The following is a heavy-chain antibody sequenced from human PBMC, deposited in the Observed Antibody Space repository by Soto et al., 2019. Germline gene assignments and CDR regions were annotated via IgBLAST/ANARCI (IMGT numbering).Heavy chain of an antibody. CDR1: GFSFSDYS. Sequence: AGSLTLSCAASGFSFSDYSMNWVRQAPGKGLDWVASISASNSYIYYADSVKGRFTISRDNAKNSLYLQMSRLRVEDTAVYYCARDRPGTPPDLFAYWGQGNPVTVSS. D-gene: IGHD1-1*01. J-gene: IGHJ4*02. V-gene: IGHV3-21*01. CDR2: ISASNSYI. CDR3: ARDRPGTPPDLFAY.